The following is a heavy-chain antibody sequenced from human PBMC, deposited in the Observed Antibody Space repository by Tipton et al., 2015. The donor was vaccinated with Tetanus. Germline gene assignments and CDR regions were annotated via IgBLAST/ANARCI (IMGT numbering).Heavy chain of an antibody. CDR3: ARDRGDYIYYGMDV. CDR2: IDPNSGAT. CDR1: GYTFTGYY. V-gene: IGHV1-2*02. J-gene: IGHJ6*02. Sequence: QLVQSGAEMKKPGASVKVSCKASGYTFTGYYIYWVRQAPGQGLEWMGWIDPNSGATVYAQKFQGRVTMTRDTSISTDYMELRSLRSDDTAVYYCARDRGDYIYYGMDVWGPGTTVTVS. D-gene: IGHD3-22*01.